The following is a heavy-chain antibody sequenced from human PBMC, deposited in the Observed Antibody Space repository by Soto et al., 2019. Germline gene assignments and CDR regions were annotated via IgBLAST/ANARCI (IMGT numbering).Heavy chain of an antibody. D-gene: IGHD4-17*01. V-gene: IGHV3-23*01. J-gene: IGHJ3*02. CDR3: ATRLDPIREDALDI. CDR1: GFTFGRYA. CDR2: ISGSGDRT. Sequence: EVQLLESGGGLVQPGGSLRLSCAASGFTFGRYAMSWVRQAPGKGLEWVSAISGSGDRTDYADSVKGRLTISRDNSKNTLYLQMNSLRAEDTAVYYCATRLDPIREDALDIWGQGTMVTVSS.